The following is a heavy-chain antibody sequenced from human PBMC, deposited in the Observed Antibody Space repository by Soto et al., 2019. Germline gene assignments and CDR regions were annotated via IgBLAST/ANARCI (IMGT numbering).Heavy chain of an antibody. CDR1: GDTFTTHT. CDR3: ARYQQCSLATCFGYTDI. V-gene: IGHV1-69*02. J-gene: IGHJ6*03. D-gene: IGHD2-2*01. CDR2: IIPMLGIT. Sequence: QVQLVQSGAEVKKPGSSVKVSCQASGDTFTTHTITWVRQAPGQGLEWVGRIIPMLGITNYAQKVYGRVPITADKSTSTAYMKLRTLTSADTSVYGCARYQQCSLATCFGYTDIWGGGTTVTVSS.